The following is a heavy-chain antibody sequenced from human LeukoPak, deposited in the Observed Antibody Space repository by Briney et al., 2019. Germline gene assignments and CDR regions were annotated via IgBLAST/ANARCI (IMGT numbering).Heavy chain of an antibody. CDR2: ISGSGGST. Sequence: PGGSLRLSCAASGFTFSSYAMSWVRQAPGKGLEWVSAISGSGGSTYYADSVKGRFTISRDNSKNTLYLQMNSLRAEDTAVYYCAKDSRIITMIVVVISYYFDYWGQGTLVTVSS. V-gene: IGHV3-23*01. J-gene: IGHJ4*02. CDR3: AKDSRIITMIVVVISYYFDY. CDR1: GFTFSSYA. D-gene: IGHD3-22*01.